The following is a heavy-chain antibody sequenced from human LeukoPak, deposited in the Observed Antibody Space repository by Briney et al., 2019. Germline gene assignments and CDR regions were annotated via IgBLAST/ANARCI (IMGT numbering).Heavy chain of an antibody. CDR2: IKQDGSEK. CDR3: ASSLAAAGYWYFDL. CDR1: GFTFSSYW. D-gene: IGHD6-13*01. Sequence: GGSLRLSCAASGFTFSSYWMSWVRQAPGKGLEWVANIKQDGSEKYYVDSVKGRFTISRDNAKNSLYLQMNSLRAEDTAVYYCASSLAAAGYWYFDLWGRGTLVTVSS. V-gene: IGHV3-7*01. J-gene: IGHJ2*01.